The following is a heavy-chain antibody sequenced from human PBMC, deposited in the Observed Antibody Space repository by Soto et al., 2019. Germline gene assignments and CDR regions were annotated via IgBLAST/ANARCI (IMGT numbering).Heavy chain of an antibody. CDR1: GFTFSSSG. D-gene: IGHD1-26*01. J-gene: IGHJ1*01. Sequence: GGSLRLSCAASGFTFSSSGMHWGRQAPGKGLEGVAVISYDGSNKYYADSVEGRFTISRDTSKNTLYLQMNSLRAEDTAAYYCAKDPIVGATSAEYFQHWGQGTLVTVSS. CDR2: ISYDGSNK. CDR3: AKDPIVGATSAEYFQH. V-gene: IGHV3-30*18.